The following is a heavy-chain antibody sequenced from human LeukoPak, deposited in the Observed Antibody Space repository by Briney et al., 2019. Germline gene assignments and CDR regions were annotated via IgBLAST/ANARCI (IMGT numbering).Heavy chain of an antibody. CDR3: ARGQGWLSDS. CDR1: GFTFGDYW. J-gene: IGHJ4*02. Sequence: PGGSLRLSCATSGFTFGDYWMNWFRQAPGKGPEWVAIIKQDGSQAHYVDFVKGRFTISRDNDKSSLFLQMNSLRDEDTAVYYCARGQGWLSDSWGQGIQVTVTS. D-gene: IGHD3-9*01. V-gene: IGHV3-7*03. CDR2: IKQDGSQA.